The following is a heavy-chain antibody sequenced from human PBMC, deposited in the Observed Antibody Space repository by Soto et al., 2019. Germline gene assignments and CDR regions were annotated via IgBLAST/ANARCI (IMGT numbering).Heavy chain of an antibody. D-gene: IGHD3-22*01. CDR1: GGSISSGDYY. CDR2: ISNSGST. J-gene: IGHJ5*02. Sequence: SETLSLTCSVSGGSISSGDYYWEWIRQPPGKGLEWIGYISNSGSTYYSPSLNSRITMSLDTSKNEFSLRLYSVTAADTAVYYCVRGDTSGYYNWFDPWGQGSLVTVS. CDR3: VRGDTSGYYNWFDP. V-gene: IGHV4-30-4*01.